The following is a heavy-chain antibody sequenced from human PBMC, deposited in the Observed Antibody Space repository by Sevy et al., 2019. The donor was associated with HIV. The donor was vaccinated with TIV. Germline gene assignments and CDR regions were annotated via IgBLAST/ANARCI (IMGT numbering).Heavy chain of an antibody. J-gene: IGHJ4*02. CDR2: IYDGGTT. D-gene: IGHD5-18*01. Sequence: SETLSLTCAVSGAAVSGYFWSWVRQPPGKGLEWLGYIYDGGTTNYNPSLDSRLTISVDTSKNQFSLKLSSVTAADTAVYYCARGLQLWLEHFDYWGQGTLVTVSS. V-gene: IGHV4-59*02. CDR3: ARGLQLWLEHFDY. CDR1: GAAVSGYF.